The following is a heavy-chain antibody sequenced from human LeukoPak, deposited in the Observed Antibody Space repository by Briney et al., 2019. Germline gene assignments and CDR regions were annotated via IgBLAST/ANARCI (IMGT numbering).Heavy chain of an antibody. J-gene: IGHJ4*02. CDR1: GGSISSGDYY. CDR3: ARAQTRSGGGNFDY. CDR2: IYYSGST. Sequence: SETLSLTCTVSGGSISSGDYYWSWIRQPPGKGLEWIGYIYYSGSTYYNPSLKSRVTISVDTSKNQFSLKLSSVTAADTAVYYCARAQTRSGGGNFDYWGQGTLVTVSS. D-gene: IGHD2-15*01. V-gene: IGHV4-30-4*01.